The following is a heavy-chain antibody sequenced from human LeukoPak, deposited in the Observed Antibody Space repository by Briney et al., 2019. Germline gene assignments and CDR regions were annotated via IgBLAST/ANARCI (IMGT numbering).Heavy chain of an antibody. V-gene: IGHV4-30-2*01. CDR1: GGSISSGGYY. D-gene: IGHD3/OR15-3a*01. Sequence: SETLSLTCTVSGGSISSGGYYWSWIRQHPGKGLEWIGYIYHSGSTYYNPSLKSRVTISVDRSKNQFSLKLSSVTAADTAVYYCARAHDLWYYFDYWGQGTLVTVSS. CDR3: ARAHDLWYYFDY. CDR2: IYHSGST. J-gene: IGHJ4*02.